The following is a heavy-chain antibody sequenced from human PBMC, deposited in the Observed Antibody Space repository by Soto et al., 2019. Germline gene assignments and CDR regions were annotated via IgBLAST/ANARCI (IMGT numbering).Heavy chain of an antibody. J-gene: IGHJ6*03. D-gene: IGHD2-2*01. V-gene: IGHV4-34*01. Sequence: SETLSLTCAVYGGSFSGYYWSWIRQPPGKGLEWIGEINHSGSTNYNPSLKSRVTISVDTSKNQFSLKLSSVTAADTAVYYCARAYCSSTSCYLYYMDVWGKGTTVTVSS. CDR2: INHSGST. CDR3: ARAYCSSTSCYLYYMDV. CDR1: GGSFSGYY.